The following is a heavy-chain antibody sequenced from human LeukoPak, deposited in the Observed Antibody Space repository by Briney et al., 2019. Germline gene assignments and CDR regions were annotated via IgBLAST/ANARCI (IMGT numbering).Heavy chain of an antibody. CDR2: IYPGDSDT. Sequence: GESLKISCKGSGYSFTNYWIAWVRQMPGKGLEWMGIIYPGDSDTRYSPSFQGQVTISADKSITTAFLQWSSLKASDTAIYYCARTIGSYTTGWYNIDYWGQGTLVTVSS. CDR1: GYSFTNYW. CDR3: ARTIGSYTTGWYNIDY. J-gene: IGHJ4*02. V-gene: IGHV5-51*01. D-gene: IGHD6-19*01.